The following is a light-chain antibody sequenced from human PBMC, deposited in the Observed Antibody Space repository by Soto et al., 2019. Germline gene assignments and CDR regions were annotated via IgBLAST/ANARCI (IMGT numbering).Light chain of an antibody. Sequence: VLPRPRAVFVGRGQRDTISCSGSNSNIGNNYVSWYQQLPGTAPKLLIYDNNKRPSGIPDRFSGSKSGTSATLDITGLQTGDEADSYCGTWNNSPITYV. CDR2: DNN. CDR3: GTWNNSPITYV. CDR1: NSNIGNNY. V-gene: IGLV1-51*01. J-gene: IGLJ1*01.